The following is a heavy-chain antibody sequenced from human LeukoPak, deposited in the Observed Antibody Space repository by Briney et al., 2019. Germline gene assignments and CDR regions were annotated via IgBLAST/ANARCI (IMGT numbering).Heavy chain of an antibody. CDR2: ISPDSGGT. V-gene: IGHV1-2*06. CDR1: GYTFTDYY. D-gene: IGHD2-15*01. J-gene: IGHJ4*02. CDR3: ANSSAAAYYFDY. Sequence: ASVKVSCKASGYTFTDYYIHWVRQAPGQGLEWMGRISPDSGGTNYAQKFQGRVTMTRDTSISTAYMELSGLRPDDTAVYYCANSSAAAYYFDYWGQGTLVTVSS.